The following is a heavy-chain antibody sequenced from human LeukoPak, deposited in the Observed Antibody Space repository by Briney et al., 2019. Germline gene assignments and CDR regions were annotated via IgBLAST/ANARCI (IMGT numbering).Heavy chain of an antibody. Sequence: SVKVSCKASGYTFINYNINWVRQATGQGLEWMGGIIPIFGTANYAQKFQGRVTITADESTSTAYMELSSLRSDDTAVYYCARVGINWNDPYNWFDPWGQGTLVTVSS. J-gene: IGHJ5*02. D-gene: IGHD1-1*01. CDR2: IIPIFGTA. CDR3: ARVGINWNDPYNWFDP. CDR1: GYTFINYN. V-gene: IGHV1-69*13.